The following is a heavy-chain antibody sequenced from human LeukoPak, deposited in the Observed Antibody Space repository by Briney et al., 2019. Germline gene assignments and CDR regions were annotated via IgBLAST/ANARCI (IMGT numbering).Heavy chain of an antibody. CDR1: GFTFSSYG. V-gene: IGHV3-33*06. J-gene: IGHJ4*02. CDR3: AKTRDSYGYVYFDY. Sequence: GGSLRLSCAASGFTFSSYGMHWVRQAPGKGLEWVAVIWYDGSNKYYADSVKGRFTISRDNSKNTLYLQMNSLRAEDTAVYYCAKTRDSYGYVYFDYWGQGTLVTVSS. D-gene: IGHD5-18*01. CDR2: IWYDGSNK.